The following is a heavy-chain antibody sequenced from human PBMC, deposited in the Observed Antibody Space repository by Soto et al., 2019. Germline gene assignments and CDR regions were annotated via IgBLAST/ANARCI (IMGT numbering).Heavy chain of an antibody. J-gene: IGHJ4*02. Sequence: SETLSLTCAVSGYSISSGYYWGWIRQPPGKGLEWIGSVYHSGTTYYNPSPKSRVTISLDTSKNQFSLKLNSVTAADTAVYYCTRSLYSSSWYAGYWGQGSLVTVSA. CDR3: TRSLYSSSWYAGY. V-gene: IGHV4-38-2*01. CDR2: VYHSGTT. D-gene: IGHD6-13*01. CDR1: GYSISSGYY.